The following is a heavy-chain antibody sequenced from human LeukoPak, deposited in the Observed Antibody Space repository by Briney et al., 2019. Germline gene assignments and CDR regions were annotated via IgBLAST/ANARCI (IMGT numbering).Heavy chain of an antibody. V-gene: IGHV3-49*04. D-gene: IGHD3-10*02. J-gene: IGHJ4*02. CDR2: IRSKALYGTS. CDR3: VRESVRDYYFDF. Sequence: GGSLRLSCSGSGFRFGVYALSWVRQAPGKGLEWVGFIRSKALYGTSEYAASVEGRFAISRDDSNNIFYLQMNSLKTEDTAVYFCVRESVRDYYFDFWGQGTLVTVSS. CDR1: GFRFGVYA.